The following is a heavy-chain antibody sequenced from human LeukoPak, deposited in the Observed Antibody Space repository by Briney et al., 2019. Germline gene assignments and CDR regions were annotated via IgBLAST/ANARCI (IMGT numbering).Heavy chain of an antibody. J-gene: IGHJ4*02. V-gene: IGHV3-66*01. CDR2: IYSAGNT. Sequence: GGSLRLSCVASGFTVSTYYMSWIRQAPGKGLEWVSIIYSAGNTYYADSVKGRFTISRDSSKNTLFLQMTSLRVEDTAVYYCAKDREKPSQFDYWGQGTLVTVSS. CDR1: GFTVSTYY. CDR3: AKDREKPSQFDY. D-gene: IGHD1-26*01.